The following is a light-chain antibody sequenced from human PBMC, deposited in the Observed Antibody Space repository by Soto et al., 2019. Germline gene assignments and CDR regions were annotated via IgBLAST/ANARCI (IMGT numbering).Light chain of an antibody. CDR3: NSYAGSFHFVI. CDR2: EVT. CDR1: SSDIGAYNY. J-gene: IGLJ2*01. V-gene: IGLV2-8*01. Sequence: QSALTQAPSASGSPGQSVTISCTGTSSDIGAYNYVSWYQQLPGKAPKLIIYEVTYRPSGVPDRFSGSKSGNTASLTVSGLQDEDEATYFCNSYAGSFHFVIFGGGTKLTVL.